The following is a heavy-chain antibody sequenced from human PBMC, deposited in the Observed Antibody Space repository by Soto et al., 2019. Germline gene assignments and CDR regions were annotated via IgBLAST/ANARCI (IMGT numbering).Heavy chain of an antibody. CDR1: GFTFSSYS. V-gene: IGHV3-21*01. CDR3: AGDKVGDYFLKDYGMDV. J-gene: IGHJ6*02. CDR2: ISSSSSYI. D-gene: IGHD4-17*01. Sequence: EVQLVESGGGLVKPGGSLRLSCAASGFTFSSYSMNWVRQAPGKGLEWVSSISSSSSYIYYADSVKGRFTISRDNAKNSPYLQMNSLRAEDTAGYYCAGDKVGDYFLKDYGMDVWGQGTTVTVSS.